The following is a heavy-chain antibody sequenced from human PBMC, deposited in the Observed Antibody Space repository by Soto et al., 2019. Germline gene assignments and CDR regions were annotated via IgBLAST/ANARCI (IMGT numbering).Heavy chain of an antibody. CDR2: ISSDGDVI. V-gene: IGHV3-74*03. Sequence: EVQLVESGGGLVQPGGSLRLSFTASGFAFSTHWMHWVRQAPGKGLVWVSRISSDGDVISYADSVKGRFTISRDNAKNTLYLQMNSLRVGDTALYYCARDPDHYSYYGLDVWGQGTTVTVS. J-gene: IGHJ6*02. CDR3: ARDPDHYSYYGLDV. CDR1: GFAFSTHW.